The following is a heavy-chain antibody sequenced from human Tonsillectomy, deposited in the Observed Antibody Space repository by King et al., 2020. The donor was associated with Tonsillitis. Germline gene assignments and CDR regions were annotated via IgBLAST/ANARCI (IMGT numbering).Heavy chain of an antibody. V-gene: IGHV1-69*01. CDR1: GGTFSSYA. CDR2: IIPIFGTA. J-gene: IGHJ3*02. CDR3: ARVPQYYYDSSGYSHAFDI. Sequence: VQLVESGAEVKKPGSSVKVSCKASGGTFSSYAISWVRQAPGQGLEWMGGIIPIFGTANYAQKFQGRVTITADESTSTAYMGLSSLRSEDTAVYYCARVPQYYYDSSGYSHAFDIWGQGTMVTVSS. D-gene: IGHD3-22*01.